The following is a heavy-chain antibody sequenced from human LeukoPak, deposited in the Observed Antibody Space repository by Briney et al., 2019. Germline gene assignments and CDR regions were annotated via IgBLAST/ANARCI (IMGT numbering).Heavy chain of an antibody. CDR2: IYYSGST. V-gene: IGHV4-39*02. D-gene: IGHD3-10*01. CDR1: GGSISSSSYY. J-gene: IGHJ3*02. CDR3: ARDPGKSYYGSAADAFDI. Sequence: SETLSLTCTVAGGSISSSSYYWGWIRQPPGKGLEWVGRIYYSGSTYYNPSLKSRVTMSVDTSKNQFSLKLSSVTAADTAVYYCARDPGKSYYGSAADAFDIWGQGTMVTVSS.